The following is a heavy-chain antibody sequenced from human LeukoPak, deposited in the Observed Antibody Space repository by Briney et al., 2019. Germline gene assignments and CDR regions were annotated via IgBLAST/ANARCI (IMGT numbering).Heavy chain of an antibody. D-gene: IGHD1-14*01. CDR2: IYSGGST. J-gene: IGHJ5*02. CDR1: GFTGSSIY. Sequence: PGGSLRLSCAASGFTGSSIYMSWVRHAPGLGLEWGSVIYSGGSTYYAESVKGRFTIPRDNSKNTLYLQMNSLRAEDTAGYYCAKVQGRASLHGIWFDASGQPSLVTVSS. CDR3: AKVQGRASLHGIWFDA. V-gene: IGHV3-53*01.